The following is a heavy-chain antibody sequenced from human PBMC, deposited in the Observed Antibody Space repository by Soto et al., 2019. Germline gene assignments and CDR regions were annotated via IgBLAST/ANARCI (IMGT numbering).Heavy chain of an antibody. D-gene: IGHD1-26*01. V-gene: IGHV3-23*01. J-gene: IGHJ4*02. Sequence: GGSLRLSCTASGFTFSNYAMSWVRQAPGKGLEWVSAITRTDSTYYADSVKGRFTISRDNSRDTLYLQMNSLGAEDAALYYCAKDLVGEVGATHYWGPGTLATVSS. CDR1: GFTFSNYA. CDR2: ITRTDST. CDR3: AKDLVGEVGATHY.